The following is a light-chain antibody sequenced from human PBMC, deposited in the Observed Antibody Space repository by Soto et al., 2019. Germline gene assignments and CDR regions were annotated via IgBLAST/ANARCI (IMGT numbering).Light chain of an antibody. CDR2: GAS. CDR3: QQYDNSPIT. Sequence: EIVWTQSPGILSLSPGERASPSCGASQSISSSFLAWYQQKPGQAPRLLIYGASSRATGIPDRFSGTGSETDFTLTISRLEPEDFAVYYCQQYDNSPITFGQGTRLEI. J-gene: IGKJ5*01. V-gene: IGKV3-20*01. CDR1: QSISSSF.